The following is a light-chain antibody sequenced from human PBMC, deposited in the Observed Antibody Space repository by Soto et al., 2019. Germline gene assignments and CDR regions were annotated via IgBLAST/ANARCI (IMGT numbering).Light chain of an antibody. J-gene: IGKJ5*01. CDR2: KVS. Sequence: DVVLTQSPLSLAVTLGQPASISCSSSQSLVYSDGNTYLSWIHQRPGQSPRRLIYKVSNRDSGVPDRFSGSGSGTDFTLKISGVEAEDVGIYFCMQVSHWPTTFGQGTRLEMK. V-gene: IGKV2-30*01. CDR1: QSLVYSDGNTY. CDR3: MQVSHWPTT.